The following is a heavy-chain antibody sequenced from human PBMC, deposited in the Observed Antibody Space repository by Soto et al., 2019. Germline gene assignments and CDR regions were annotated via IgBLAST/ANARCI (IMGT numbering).Heavy chain of an antibody. CDR3: AREYSSSHYYYYGMDV. J-gene: IGHJ6*02. CDR1: GGTFSSYA. Sequence: SVKVSCKASGGTFSSYAISWVRQAPGQGLEWMGGIIPIFGTANYAQKFQGRVTITADESTSTAYMGLSSLRSEDTAVYYCAREYSSSHYYYYGMDVWGQGTTVTVSS. V-gene: IGHV1-69*13. D-gene: IGHD6-13*01. CDR2: IIPIFGTA.